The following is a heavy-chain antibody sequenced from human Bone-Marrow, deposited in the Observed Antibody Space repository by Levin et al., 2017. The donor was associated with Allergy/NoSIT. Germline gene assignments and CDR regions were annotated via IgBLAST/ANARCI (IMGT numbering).Heavy chain of an antibody. D-gene: IGHD6-6*01. CDR2: IIPIFGTA. CDR3: ATAGAARQGIDY. CDR1: GGTFSSYA. Sequence: GASVKVSCKASGGTFSSYAISWVRQAPGQGLEWMGGIIPIFGTANYAQKFQGRVTIIADESTSTAYMELSSLRSEDTAVYYCATAGAARQGIDYWGQGTLVTVSS. V-gene: IGHV1-69*13. J-gene: IGHJ4*02.